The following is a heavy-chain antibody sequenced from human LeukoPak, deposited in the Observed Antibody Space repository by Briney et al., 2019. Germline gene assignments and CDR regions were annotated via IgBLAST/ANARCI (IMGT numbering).Heavy chain of an antibody. CDR2: IYPGDSDT. CDR1: GSSFTSYW. V-gene: IGHV5-51*01. Sequence: GESLKISCKGYGSSFTSYWIACVRQMPGKGLEWMGIIYPGDSDTRYSPSFQGQVTISADKSISTAYLQWSSLKASDTAMYYCARSGESDQLPSYWGQGTLVTVSS. D-gene: IGHD3-10*01. CDR3: ARSGESDQLPSY. J-gene: IGHJ4*02.